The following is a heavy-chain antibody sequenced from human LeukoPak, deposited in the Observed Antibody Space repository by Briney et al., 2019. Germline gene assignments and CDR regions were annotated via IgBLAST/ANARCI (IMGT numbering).Heavy chain of an antibody. Sequence: GASVRVSCKTSTYTFTSYGITWVRQAPGQGLEWMGLISAYNGNTDYAQKFQSRVTMTTDTSTTTAYMELRSLRSDDTAVYYCARVIGFLSSNIRYGAGTFDIWGQGTMLTVSS. CDR1: TYTFTSYG. CDR3: ARVIGFLSSNIRYGAGTFDI. CDR2: ISAYNGNT. D-gene: IGHD6-13*01. V-gene: IGHV1-18*01. J-gene: IGHJ3*02.